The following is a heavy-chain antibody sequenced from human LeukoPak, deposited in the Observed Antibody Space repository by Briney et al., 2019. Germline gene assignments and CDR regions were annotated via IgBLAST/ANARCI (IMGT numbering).Heavy chain of an antibody. CDR1: GFTFSSYG. Sequence: PGGSLRLSCAASGFTFSSYGMHWVRQAPGKGLEWVAVKSYDGSNKYYANSVKGRFTISRDNSKNTLYLQMNSLRAEDTAVYYCAKDQEQWLVRGYFDYWGQGTLVTVSS. CDR2: KSYDGSNK. CDR3: AKDQEQWLVRGYFDY. D-gene: IGHD6-19*01. V-gene: IGHV3-30*18. J-gene: IGHJ4*02.